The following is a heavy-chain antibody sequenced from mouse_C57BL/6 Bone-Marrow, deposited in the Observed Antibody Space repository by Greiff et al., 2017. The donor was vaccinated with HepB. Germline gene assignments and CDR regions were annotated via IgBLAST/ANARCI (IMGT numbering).Heavy chain of an antibody. CDR2: IYPGDGDT. CDR3: AGIYPDY. J-gene: IGHJ2*01. D-gene: IGHD2-1*01. V-gene: IGHV1-82*01. Sequence: QVQLQQSGPELVKPGASVKISCKASGYAFSSSWMNWVKQRPGKGLEWIGRIYPGDGDTNYNGKFKGKATLTADKSSSTAYMQLSSLTSEDSAVYFCAGIYPDYWGQGTTLTVSS. CDR1: GYAFSSSW.